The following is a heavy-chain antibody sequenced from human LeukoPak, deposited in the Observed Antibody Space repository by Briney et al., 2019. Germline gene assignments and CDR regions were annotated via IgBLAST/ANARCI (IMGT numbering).Heavy chain of an antibody. V-gene: IGHV4-30-4*08. J-gene: IGHJ5*02. CDR1: GGSISSGDYY. D-gene: IGHD3-10*01. CDR2: IYYNGST. Sequence: SETLSLTCTVSGGSISSGDYYWSWIRQPPGKGLEWIGYIYYNGSTYYNPSLRSRVTISVDTSKNQFSLKLSSVTAADTAVYYCARTSLGGAWFDPWGQGTLVTVSS. CDR3: ARTSLGGAWFDP.